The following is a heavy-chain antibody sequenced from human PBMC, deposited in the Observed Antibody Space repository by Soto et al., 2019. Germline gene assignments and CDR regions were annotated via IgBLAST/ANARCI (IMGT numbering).Heavy chain of an antibody. CDR3: ARTCSGGTCSFDY. CDR2: ISGSGGDT. Sequence: PGGSLRLSCAASGFTFSTYAMSWVRQAPGKGLEWVSAISGSGGDTYYADSVKGRFTISRDNSKNTLYLQMNSLRAEDTAVYYCARTCSGGTCSFDYWGQGTLVTVSS. D-gene: IGHD2-15*01. V-gene: IGHV3-23*01. J-gene: IGHJ4*02. CDR1: GFTFSTYA.